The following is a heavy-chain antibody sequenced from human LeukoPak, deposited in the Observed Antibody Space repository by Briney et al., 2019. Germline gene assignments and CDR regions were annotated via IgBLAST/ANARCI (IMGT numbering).Heavy chain of an antibody. Sequence: ASVKVSCKVSGYTLTELSMHWVRQAPGKGLEWMGGFDPEDGETIYAQKFQGRVTMTEDTSTDTAYMELSSLRSEDTAVYYCATDGPGGQLWLRWGQGTLVTVSS. CDR1: GYTLTELS. V-gene: IGHV1-24*01. CDR2: FDPEDGET. D-gene: IGHD5-18*01. CDR3: ATDGPGGQLWLR. J-gene: IGHJ4*02.